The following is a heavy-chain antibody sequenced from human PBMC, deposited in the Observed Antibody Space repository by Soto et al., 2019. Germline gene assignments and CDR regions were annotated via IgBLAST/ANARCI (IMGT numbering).Heavy chain of an antibody. CDR2: ISPGGDST. J-gene: IGHJ4*02. D-gene: IGHD6-13*01. CDR1: GFTFSNYY. V-gene: IGHV1-46*01. Sequence: ASVKVSCKASGFTFSNYYMHWVRQAPEQGLEWMGTISPGGDSTTYAQRFQGRLTMTRDTSTSTVYMDLSSLTSEDTAVYYCARAHSEQYFDFWGQGTLVTVSS. CDR3: ARAHSEQYFDF.